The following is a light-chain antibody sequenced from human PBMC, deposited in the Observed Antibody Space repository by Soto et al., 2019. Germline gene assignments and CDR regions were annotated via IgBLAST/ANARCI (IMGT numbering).Light chain of an antibody. CDR2: DAS. Sequence: LSASVGDRATLPCRASQDTSRSLGWYQQKPGKAPKLLIYDASNLETGVPSRFSGSGSGTDLTFTISSLQPEDIATYYSQQYDNLPRTFGQGTKVDIK. V-gene: IGKV1-33*01. CDR3: QQYDNLPRT. J-gene: IGKJ1*01. CDR1: QDTSRS.